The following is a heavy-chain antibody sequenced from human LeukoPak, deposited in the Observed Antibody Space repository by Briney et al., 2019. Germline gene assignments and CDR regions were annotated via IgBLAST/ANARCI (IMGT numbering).Heavy chain of an antibody. CDR1: KFTFSSYW. D-gene: IGHD1-26*01. V-gene: IGHV3-7*01. Sequence: GGSLRLSCAASKFTFSSYWMSWVRQAPGKGPEWVANIKPDGNDKNYLDSVRGRFTISRDNAKNSLYLQMDSLRAEDTAVYYCARDANRVGATGASDIWGQGTMVTVSS. J-gene: IGHJ3*02. CDR2: IKPDGNDK. CDR3: ARDANRVGATGASDI.